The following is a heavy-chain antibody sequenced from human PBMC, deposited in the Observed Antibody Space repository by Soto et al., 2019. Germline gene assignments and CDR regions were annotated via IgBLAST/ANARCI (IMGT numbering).Heavy chain of an antibody. CDR3: ERNTPRSGNDY. J-gene: IGHJ4*02. D-gene: IGHD6-19*01. Sequence: SETLSLTCTVSGGSISSYYWSWIRQPAGKGLEWIGRIYTSVSTNYNPSLKSRVTISVDTSKNQFSLKLSSVTAADTAVYYCERNTPRSGNDYWGQGTLVTVSS. V-gene: IGHV4-4*07. CDR1: GGSISSYY. CDR2: IYTSVST.